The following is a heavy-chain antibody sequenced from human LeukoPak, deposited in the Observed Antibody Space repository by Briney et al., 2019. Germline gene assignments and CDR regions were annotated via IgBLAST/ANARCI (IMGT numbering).Heavy chain of an antibody. Sequence: GGSLRLSCAASGFTFSSYAMHWVRQAPGKGLEWVAVISYDGSNKYYADSVKGRFTISRDNSKNTLYLQMNSPRAEDTAVYYCARPIVVAGFDYWGQGTLVTVSS. V-gene: IGHV3-30-3*01. CDR1: GFTFSSYA. J-gene: IGHJ4*02. CDR3: ARPIVVAGFDY. D-gene: IGHD2-15*01. CDR2: ISYDGSNK.